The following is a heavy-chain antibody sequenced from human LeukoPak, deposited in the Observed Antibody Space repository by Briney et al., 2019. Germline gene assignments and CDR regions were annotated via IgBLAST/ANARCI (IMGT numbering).Heavy chain of an antibody. V-gene: IGHV3-23*01. CDR1: GFTFDSYG. CDR3: AKASVAGYWYFDL. J-gene: IGHJ2*01. D-gene: IGHD6-19*01. Sequence: GGSLRLSCIASGFTFDSYGISWVRQAPGKGLEWVSAISGSGGSTYYADSVKGRFTISRDNSKNTLYLQMSSLRAEDTAVYYCAKASVAGYWYFDLWGRGTLVTVSS. CDR2: ISGSGGST.